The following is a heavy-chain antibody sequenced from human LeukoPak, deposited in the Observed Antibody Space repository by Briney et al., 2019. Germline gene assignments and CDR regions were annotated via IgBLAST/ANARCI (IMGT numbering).Heavy chain of an antibody. Sequence: GGSLRLSCAASGFTFSSYSMNWVRQAPGKGLEWVSSISSSSSYIYYADSVKGRFTISRDNAKNSLYLQMNSLRAEDTALYYCARVRWSHGSAGQWLVRHYYYYYYMDVWGKGTTVTVSS. CDR3: ARVRWSHGSAGQWLVRHYYYYYYMDV. D-gene: IGHD6-19*01. J-gene: IGHJ6*03. V-gene: IGHV3-21*04. CDR1: GFTFSSYS. CDR2: ISSSSSYI.